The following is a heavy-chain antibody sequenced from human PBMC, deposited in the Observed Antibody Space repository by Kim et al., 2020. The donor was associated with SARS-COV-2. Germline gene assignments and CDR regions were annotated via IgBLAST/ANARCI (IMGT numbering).Heavy chain of an antibody. CDR3: ARVSMIVVVMY. Sequence: STNPSLKSRVTISVDTSKNQFSLKLSSVTAADTAVYYCARVSMIVVVMYWGQGTLVTVSS. J-gene: IGHJ4*02. D-gene: IGHD3-22*01. V-gene: IGHV4-39*07.